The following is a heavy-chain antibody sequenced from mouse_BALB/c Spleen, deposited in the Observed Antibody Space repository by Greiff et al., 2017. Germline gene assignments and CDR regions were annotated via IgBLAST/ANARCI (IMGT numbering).Heavy chain of an antibody. CDR2: ISSGGSYT. V-gene: IGHV5-9-3*01. J-gene: IGHJ4*01. D-gene: IGHD3-2*01. CDR3: ARPIHRRQGYGMDY. Sequence: EVKLVESGAGLVKPGGSLKLSCAASGFTFTSYAMPWVRQTPEKRLEWVATISSGGSYTYYQDSLKGRSTISRDNAKNTLYLQMSSLRSEDTAVYYCARPIHRRQGYGMDYWGQGTSVTVSS. CDR1: GFTFTSYA.